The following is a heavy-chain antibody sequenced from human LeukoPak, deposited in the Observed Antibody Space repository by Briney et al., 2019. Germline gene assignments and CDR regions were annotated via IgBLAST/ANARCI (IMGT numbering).Heavy chain of an antibody. D-gene: IGHD3-22*01. CDR1: GFTFSDYY. Sequence: GGSLRLSCAASGFTFSDYYMSWIRQAPGKGLEWVSYISSSGSTIYYADSVKGRFTISRDNAKNSLYLQTNSLRAEDTAVYYCARDDSSGYYPHWGQGTLVTVSS. CDR3: ARDDSSGYYPH. V-gene: IGHV3-11*01. J-gene: IGHJ4*02. CDR2: ISSSGSTI.